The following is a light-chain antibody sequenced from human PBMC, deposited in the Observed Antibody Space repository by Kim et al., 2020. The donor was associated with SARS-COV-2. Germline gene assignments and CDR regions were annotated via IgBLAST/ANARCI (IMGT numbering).Light chain of an antibody. J-gene: IGKJ1*01. Sequence: LSPGERAPLSCRASQRVSNYLAWYQQKPGQAPRLLIYDASNRATGIPARFSGTGSGTDFTLTVSSLEPEDCAVYYCQQRSNWPRTFGQGTKVDIK. CDR1: QRVSNY. CDR2: DAS. CDR3: QQRSNWPRT. V-gene: IGKV3-11*01.